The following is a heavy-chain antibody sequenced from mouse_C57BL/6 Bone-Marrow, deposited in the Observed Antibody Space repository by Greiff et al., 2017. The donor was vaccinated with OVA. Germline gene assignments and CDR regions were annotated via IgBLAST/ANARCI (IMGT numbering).Heavy chain of an antibody. V-gene: IGHV1-63*01. CDR2: IYPGGGYT. D-gene: IGHD2-1*01. CDR1: GYTFTNYW. J-gene: IGHJ2*01. Sequence: QVQLKESGAELVRPGTSVKMSCKASGYTFTNYWIGWAKQRPGHGLEWIGDIYPGGGYTNYNEKFKGKATLTADKSSSTAYMQFSSLTSEDSAIYYCAIYYGNPYYFDYWGQGTTLTVSS. CDR3: AIYYGNPYYFDY.